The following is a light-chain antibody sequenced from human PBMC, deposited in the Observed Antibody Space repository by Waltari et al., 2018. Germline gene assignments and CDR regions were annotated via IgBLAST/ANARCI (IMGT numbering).Light chain of an antibody. CDR3: SSHTSSRTRV. J-gene: IGLJ3*02. CDR2: DVN. Sequence: HSALTQPASVSGSPGQSITIPCTDTSSDAAAHDYFSWYQHHPRKLPKLMIYDVNSRPSGISNRFSGSKSGITAFLTISGLQAEDEADYYCSSHTSSRTRVFGGGTELTVL. CDR1: SSDAAAHDY. V-gene: IGLV2-14*03.